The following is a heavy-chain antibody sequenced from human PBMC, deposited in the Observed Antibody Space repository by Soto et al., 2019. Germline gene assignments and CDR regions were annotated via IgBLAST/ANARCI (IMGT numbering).Heavy chain of an antibody. Sequence: SETLSLTCAVYCGSFSGYYWRWIRQPPGKGLEWIGEINHSGSTNYNPSLKSRVTISVDTSKNQFSLKLSSVTAADTAVYYCARTICSAGSCYQLDSWGQGTLVTGAS. D-gene: IGHD2-15*01. CDR2: INHSGST. J-gene: IGHJ4*02. CDR3: ARTICSAGSCYQLDS. CDR1: CGSFSGYY. V-gene: IGHV4-34*01.